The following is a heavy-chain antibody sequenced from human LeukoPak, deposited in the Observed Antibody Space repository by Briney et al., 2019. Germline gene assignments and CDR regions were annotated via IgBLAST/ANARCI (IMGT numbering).Heavy chain of an antibody. J-gene: IGHJ4*02. Sequence: SETLSLTCTVSGGSISSGDYYWSWIRQPPGKGLEWIGYIYYSGSTYYNPSLKSRVTISVDTSKNQFSLKLSSVTAADTAVYYCAREGAAYCGGDCYDWGQGTLVTVSS. CDR3: AREGAAYCGGDCYD. V-gene: IGHV4-30-4*01. CDR1: GGSISSGDYY. CDR2: IYYSGST. D-gene: IGHD2-21*02.